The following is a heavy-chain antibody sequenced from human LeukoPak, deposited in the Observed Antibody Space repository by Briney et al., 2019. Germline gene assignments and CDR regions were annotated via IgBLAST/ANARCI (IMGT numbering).Heavy chain of an antibody. D-gene: IGHD3-9*01. CDR2: FDPDNGKT. CDR1: GFTFTEFS. Sequence: ASVTVSCKVSGFTFTEFSMHWVRQAPGKGLEWMGGFDPDNGKTIYAQKFQGRLSMTEDTLTDTAYMELSSLTFEDTAVYYCAAYDMFDPWGQGTLVIVSS. CDR3: AAYDMFDP. V-gene: IGHV1-24*01. J-gene: IGHJ5*02.